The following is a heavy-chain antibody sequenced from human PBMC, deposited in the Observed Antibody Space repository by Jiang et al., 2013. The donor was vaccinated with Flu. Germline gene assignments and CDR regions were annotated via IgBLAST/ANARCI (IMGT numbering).Heavy chain of an antibody. CDR2: IIPISGAA. J-gene: IGHJ5*02. Sequence: SVKVSCKASGYTFINYYIHWVRQAPGQGLEWMGGIIPISGAANYAQRFQGRVTFTADVSTSTAYMELRSLRSGDTAVYYCARDLSAVSAHYKNWFDPWGQGTLVTVSS. D-gene: IGHD3-10*01. CDR1: GYTFINYY. V-gene: IGHV1-69*13. CDR3: ARDLSAVSAHYKNWFDP.